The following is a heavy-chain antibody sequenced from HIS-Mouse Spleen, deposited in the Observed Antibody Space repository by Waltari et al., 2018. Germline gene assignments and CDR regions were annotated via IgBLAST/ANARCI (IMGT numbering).Heavy chain of an antibody. CDR3: ARGTPGGGYSRGRYYYYGMDV. D-gene: IGHD5-18*01. CDR2: INHSGST. CDR1: GGSFSGYY. V-gene: IGHV4-34*01. Sequence: QVQLQQWGAGRLKPSETLSLTCAVYGGSFSGYYWSWIRQPPGKGWEWIGEINHSGSTNYNPSLKSRVTISVDTSKNQFSLKLSSVTAADTAVYYCARGTPGGGYSRGRYYYYGMDVWGQGTTVTVSS. J-gene: IGHJ6*02.